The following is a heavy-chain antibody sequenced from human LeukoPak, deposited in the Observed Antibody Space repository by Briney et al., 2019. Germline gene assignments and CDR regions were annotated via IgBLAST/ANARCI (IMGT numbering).Heavy chain of an antibody. Sequence: GSLRLSCAASGFTFSNYAMDWVRQAPGKGLEWVSGISGSGRSTYYADSEKGRFTISRDNSKNTVYLQVNSLRAEDTAVYYCAKGLESWGQGTLVTVSS. CDR2: ISGSGRST. CDR3: AKGLES. J-gene: IGHJ5*01. V-gene: IGHV3-23*01. CDR1: GFTFSNYA.